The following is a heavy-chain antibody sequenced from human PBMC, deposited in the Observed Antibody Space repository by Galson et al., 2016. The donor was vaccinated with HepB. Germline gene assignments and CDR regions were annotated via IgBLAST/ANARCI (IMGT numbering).Heavy chain of an antibody. J-gene: IGHJ4*02. D-gene: IGHD6-13*01. CDR1: GFTFSSYA. V-gene: IGHV3-53*01. CDR2: IYSGGST. Sequence: SLRLSCAASGFTFSSYAMTWVRQAPGKGLEWVSVIYSGGSTYYADSVKGRFTISRDNSKNTLYLQMNSLRAEDTAVYYCARGGSSWTFDYWGQGTLVTVSS. CDR3: ARGGSSWTFDY.